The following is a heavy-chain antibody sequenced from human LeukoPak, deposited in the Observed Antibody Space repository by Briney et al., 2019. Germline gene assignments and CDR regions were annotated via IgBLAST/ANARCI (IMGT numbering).Heavy chain of an antibody. J-gene: IGHJ4*02. CDR2: MYDSGST. V-gene: IGHV4-39*01. CDR1: GGSFSSSDYY. CDR3: ARHPMVGSSWSFYYFDY. D-gene: IGHD6-13*01. Sequence: SETLSLTRTVSGGSFSSSDYYWGWIRQPPGKGLEWIGSMYDSGSTYHNPSLKSRVTISLQMSKNQFSLKLTSVTAADTAVYYCARHPMVGSSWSFYYFDYWGQGTLVTVSS.